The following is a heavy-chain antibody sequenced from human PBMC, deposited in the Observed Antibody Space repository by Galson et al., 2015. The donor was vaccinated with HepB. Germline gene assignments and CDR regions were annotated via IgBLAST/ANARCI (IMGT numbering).Heavy chain of an antibody. CDR2: ISSSSTGPI. CDR3: ARAPTGYGLDV. CDR1: GLTFSSYN. J-gene: IGHJ6*02. Sequence: ALRISGAASGLTFSSYNMNWVRHAPGKGLEWLSYISSSSTGPIYYADSVKGRFTISRDNATNSLYLQMNSLRDEDTAVYYSARAPTGYGLDVWGQGTTVTVSS. V-gene: IGHV3-48*02.